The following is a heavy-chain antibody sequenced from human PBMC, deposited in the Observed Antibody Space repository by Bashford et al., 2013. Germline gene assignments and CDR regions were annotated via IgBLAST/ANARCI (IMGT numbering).Heavy chain of an antibody. CDR1: GGSFSGYF. Sequence: SETLSLTCAVYGGSFSGYFWSWFRQPAGKGLEWLGRIYTTGSTNFNPSLRSRVTMSLDTSKNLFSLRLTSVTAADTAIYYCAGLVGNYWDYFDSWGQGTLVTVSS. J-gene: IGHJ4*02. D-gene: IGHD1-26*01. CDR3: AGLVGNYWDYFDS. V-gene: IGHV4-59*10. CDR2: IYTTGST.